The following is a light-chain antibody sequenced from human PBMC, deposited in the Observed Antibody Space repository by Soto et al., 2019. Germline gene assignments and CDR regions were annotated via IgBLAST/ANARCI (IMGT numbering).Light chain of an antibody. CDR3: QQRYSTPPL. CDR2: AAS. Sequence: DIQMTQSPSSLSASVGDRVTITCRASQSISSYLNWYQQKPGKAHKLLIYAASSLQSGVPSRFSGSGSGTDFTLTISSLQPEDFATYYCQQRYSTPPLFGQGTKVEIK. CDR1: QSISSY. V-gene: IGKV1-39*01. J-gene: IGKJ1*01.